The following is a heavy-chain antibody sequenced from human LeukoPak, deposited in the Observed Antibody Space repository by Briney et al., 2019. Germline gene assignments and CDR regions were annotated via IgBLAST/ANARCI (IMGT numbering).Heavy chain of an antibody. J-gene: IGHJ4*02. D-gene: IGHD6-19*01. CDR2: ISHGGDSA. Sequence: RGVSLRLSCTASGFTFSTYAMTWVRQAPGKGLEWVSVISHGGDSAWYADSVKGRFTISRDNSKSTLFLQMNSLRADDTAIYYCAKGRSGWYEGLDYWGQGILVTASS. V-gene: IGHV3-23*01. CDR1: GFTFSTYA. CDR3: AKGRSGWYEGLDY.